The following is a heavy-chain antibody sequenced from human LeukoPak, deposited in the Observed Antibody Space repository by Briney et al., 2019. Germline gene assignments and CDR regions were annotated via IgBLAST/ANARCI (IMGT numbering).Heavy chain of an antibody. CDR3: AKDRQVVMYYFDY. D-gene: IGHD3-22*01. J-gene: IGHJ4*02. CDR1: GLTFSTYA. V-gene: IGHV3-23*01. CDR2: ISGTGATT. Sequence: GGSLRLSCAVSGLTFSTYAMSWVRQAPGKGLEWVSGISGTGATTYYADSVKGRFTISRDNSKNTVYLQMNSLRAEDTAVYYCAKDRQVVMYYFDYWGQGTLVTVSS.